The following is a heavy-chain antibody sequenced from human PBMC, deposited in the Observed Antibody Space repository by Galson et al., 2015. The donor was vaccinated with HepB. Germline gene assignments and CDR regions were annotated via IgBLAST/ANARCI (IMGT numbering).Heavy chain of an antibody. CDR2: IYYSRST. CDR1: AGSITTNY. V-gene: IGHV4-59*12. CDR3: ARRRTVNIPLYGYYYLDV. J-gene: IGHJ6*03. Sequence: ETLSLTCTVFAGSITTNYWSWIRQSPGKGLEWIGYIYYSRSTKYNPSLKSRVTISVDTSKNQFSLKLRSVTAADTAAYYCARRRTVNIPLYGYYYLDVWGKGTTVTVSS. D-gene: IGHD4-17*01.